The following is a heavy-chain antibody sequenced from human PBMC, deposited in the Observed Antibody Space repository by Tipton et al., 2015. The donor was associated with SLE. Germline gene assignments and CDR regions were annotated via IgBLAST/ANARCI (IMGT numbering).Heavy chain of an antibody. D-gene: IGHD3-10*01. V-gene: IGHV4-59*01. Sequence: TLSLTCAVYGGSFSGYYWSWIRQPPGKGLEWIGYIYYSGSTNYSGSTNYNPSLKSRVTISLDMSKSQFSLKLSSVTAADTAVYYCARGGVLGFHPSAFDIWGQGTMVTVSS. CDR3: ARGGVLGFHPSAFDI. CDR2: IYYSGSTNYSGST. J-gene: IGHJ3*02. CDR1: GGSFSGYY.